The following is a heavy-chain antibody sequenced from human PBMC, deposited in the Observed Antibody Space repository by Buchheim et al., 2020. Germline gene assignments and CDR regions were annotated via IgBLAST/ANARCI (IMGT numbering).Heavy chain of an antibody. CDR3: ARDVFPVAATPYYYYGMDV. J-gene: IGHJ6*02. Sequence: QVQLVQSGAEVKKPGASVKVSCKASGYTFTSYDINWVRQATGQGLEWMGWMNPNSGNTGYAQKFQGIVTMTRHTSISSAYMELSSLRSEDTAVYYCARDVFPVAATPYYYYGMDVWGQGTT. D-gene: IGHD2-15*01. CDR1: GYTFTSYD. CDR2: MNPNSGNT. V-gene: IGHV1-8*01.